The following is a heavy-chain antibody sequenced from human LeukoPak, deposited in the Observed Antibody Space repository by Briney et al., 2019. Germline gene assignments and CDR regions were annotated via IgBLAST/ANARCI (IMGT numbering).Heavy chain of an antibody. CDR3: ARDRSSYAKGHYDY. CDR1: GGSISSSSYY. V-gene: IGHV4-39*07. D-gene: IGHD6-6*01. CDR2: IYSSGSA. Sequence: SETLSLTCAVSGGSISSSSYYWGWIRQPPGKGLEWIGSIYSSGSASYNPSLKSRVSIVLDTSKNQFSLKVTSVTAADTAVYYCARDRSSYAKGHYDYWGQGTLVTVSS. J-gene: IGHJ4*01.